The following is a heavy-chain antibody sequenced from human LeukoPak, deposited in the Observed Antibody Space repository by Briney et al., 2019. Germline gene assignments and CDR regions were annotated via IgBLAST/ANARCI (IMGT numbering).Heavy chain of an antibody. CDR1: GGSISSYY. V-gene: IGHV4-59*01. J-gene: IGHJ4*02. D-gene: IGHD3-10*01. CDR2: IYYSGST. Sequence: PSETLSLTCTVSGGSISSYYWSWIRQPPGKGLEWIGYIYYSGSTNYNPSLKSRVTISVDTSKNQFSLKLSSVTAADTAVYYCARGWRSDYFDYWGQGTLVTVSS. CDR3: ARGWRSDYFDY.